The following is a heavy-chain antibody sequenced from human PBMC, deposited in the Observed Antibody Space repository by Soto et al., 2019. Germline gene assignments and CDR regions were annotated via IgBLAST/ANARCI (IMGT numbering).Heavy chain of an antibody. V-gene: IGHV3-30*18. J-gene: IGHJ6*02. CDR1: GFTFSTYG. CDR3: AKDLQSYGDYDYYCYGMDV. Sequence: QVQLVESGGGEVQPGRSLTISCAASGFTFSTYGMHWVRQTPGKGLDLVAVISYDGTNKFYSDSVKGRFTISRDNFKNTLTLQMNSLRADDTAVYSCAKDLQSYGDYDYYCYGMDVWGLGTRVTVSS. D-gene: IGHD4-17*01. CDR2: ISYDGTNK.